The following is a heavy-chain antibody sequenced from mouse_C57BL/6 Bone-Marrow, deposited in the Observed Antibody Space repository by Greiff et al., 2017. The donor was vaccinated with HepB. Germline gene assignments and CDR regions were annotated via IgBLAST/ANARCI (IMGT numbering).Heavy chain of an antibody. Sequence: EVQVVESGPGLVKPSQSLSLTCSVTGYSITSGYYWNWIRQFPGNKLEWMGYISYDGSNNYNPSLKNRISITRDTSKNQFFLKLNSVTTEDTATYYCARVYYGNPGAMDYWGQGTSVTVSS. CDR2: ISYDGSN. V-gene: IGHV3-6*01. CDR1: GYSITSGYY. CDR3: ARVYYGNPGAMDY. D-gene: IGHD2-1*01. J-gene: IGHJ4*01.